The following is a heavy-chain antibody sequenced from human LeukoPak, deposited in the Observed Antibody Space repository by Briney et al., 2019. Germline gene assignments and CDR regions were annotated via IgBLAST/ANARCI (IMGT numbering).Heavy chain of an antibody. CDR1: GFTFGDYA. J-gene: IGHJ5*02. D-gene: IGHD6-19*01. V-gene: IGHV3-49*04. CDR3: TRAKGGYSSGWYWFDP. Sequence: GGSRRLSCTASGFTFGDYAMSWVRQAPGKGLEWVGFIRSIANGGTTEDAASVKGRFTISRDDSTSIAYLQMNSLKPEDTAVYYCTRAKGGYSSGWYWFDPWGQGTLVTVSS. CDR2: IRSIANGGTT.